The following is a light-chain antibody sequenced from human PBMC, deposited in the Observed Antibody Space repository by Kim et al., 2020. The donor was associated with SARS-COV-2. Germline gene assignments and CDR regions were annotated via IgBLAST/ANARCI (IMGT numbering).Light chain of an antibody. CDR2: WAS. J-gene: IGKJ3*01. CDR3: QQYYSSPGFT. V-gene: IGKV4-1*01. Sequence: DIMMTQSPDSLAVSLGERATINCKSSQSVFYSSNKKNYLAWYQQKPGQPPKLLIYWASTRESGVPDRFSGSGSGTDFTLTISSLRAEDVAIYYCQQYYSSPGFTFGPGTKVDIK. CDR1: QSVFYSSNKKNY.